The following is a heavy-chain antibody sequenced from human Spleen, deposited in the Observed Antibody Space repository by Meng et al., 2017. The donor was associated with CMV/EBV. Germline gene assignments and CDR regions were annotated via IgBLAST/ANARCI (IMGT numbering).Heavy chain of an antibody. V-gene: IGHV3-33*06. J-gene: IGHJ4*02. Sequence: GESLKISCAASGFTFTSYGMHWVRQAPGKGLEWVAVIWYDGSNEYYADSVEGRFTISRDNSKNTLYLQMNSLRAEDTAVYYCAKSDSSGQRGSFDYWGQGPLVTVSS. CDR3: AKSDSSGQRGSFDY. CDR1: GFTFTSYG. D-gene: IGHD6-19*01. CDR2: IWYDGSNE.